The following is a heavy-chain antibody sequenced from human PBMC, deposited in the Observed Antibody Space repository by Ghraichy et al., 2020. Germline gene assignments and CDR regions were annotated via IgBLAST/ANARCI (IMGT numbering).Heavy chain of an antibody. J-gene: IGHJ4*02. CDR2: IIPIFGTA. V-gene: IGHV1-69*13. D-gene: IGHD3-22*01. Sequence: SVKVSCKASGGTFSSYAISWVRQAPGQGLEWMGGIIPIFGTANYAQKFQGRVTITADESTSTAYMELSSLRSEDTAVYYCAREGYYDSSGPNPFDYWGQGTLVTVSS. CDR3: AREGYYDSSGPNPFDY. CDR1: GGTFSSYA.